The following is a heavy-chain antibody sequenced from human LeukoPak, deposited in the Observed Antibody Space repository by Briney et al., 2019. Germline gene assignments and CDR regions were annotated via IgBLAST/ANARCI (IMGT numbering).Heavy chain of an antibody. Sequence: ASVKVSCKASGYTFTGYYMHWVRQAPGQGLEWMGWINPNSGGTNYAQKFQGRVTMTRDTSISTAYMELSRLRSDDTAVYYCARDTVPITIFVSRGWFDPWGQGTLVTVSS. CDR3: ARDTVPITIFVSRGWFDP. D-gene: IGHD3-3*01. V-gene: IGHV1-2*02. CDR1: GYTFTGYY. CDR2: INPNSGGT. J-gene: IGHJ5*02.